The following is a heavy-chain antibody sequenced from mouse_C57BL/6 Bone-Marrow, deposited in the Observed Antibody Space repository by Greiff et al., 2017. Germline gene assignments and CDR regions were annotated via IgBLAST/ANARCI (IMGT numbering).Heavy chain of an antibody. V-gene: IGHV14-4*01. CDR2: IDPENGDT. CDR3: TAYDNSFAY. CDR1: GFNIKDDY. D-gene: IGHD2-1*01. Sequence: EVQLQQSGAELVRPGASVKLSCTASGFNIKDDYMHWVKQRPEQGLEWIGWIDPENGDTEYASKFQGKATITADTSSNTAYLQLSSLTSEDTAVYYCTAYDNSFAYWGQGTLVTVSA. J-gene: IGHJ3*01.